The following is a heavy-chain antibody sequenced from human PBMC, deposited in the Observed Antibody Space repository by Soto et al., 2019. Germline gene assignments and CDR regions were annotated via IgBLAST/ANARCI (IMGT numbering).Heavy chain of an antibody. J-gene: IGHJ4*02. V-gene: IGHV1-8*01. Sequence: QVQLVQSGAEVKKPGASVKVSCKASGYTFTSYDINWVRQATGQGLEWMGWMNPNPGNTVYAQKFQGRVTMTRDTPISTADMELSSLRSEDTAVYYCARDKTCTNGVCRYFEYWGQGTLVTVSS. CDR3: ARDKTCTNGVCRYFEY. CDR2: MNPNPGNT. D-gene: IGHD2-8*01. CDR1: GYTFTSYD.